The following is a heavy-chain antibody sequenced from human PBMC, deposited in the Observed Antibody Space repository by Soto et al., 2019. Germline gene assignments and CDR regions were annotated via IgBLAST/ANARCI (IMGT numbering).Heavy chain of an antibody. V-gene: IGHV3-73*01. CDR2: IKGKANSYAT. J-gene: IGHJ5*02. D-gene: IGHD3-22*01. CDR1: GFTFSGHG. Sequence: EVQLVESGGGLVQPGGSLRLSRGASGFTFSGHGIHWVRQASGKGLEWIGRIKGKANSYATEYAASLKGRFTISRDDSENTAYLQMNRLKSEDTAVYYCTRHATYYDSGRYIGDWFDLWGQGTLVTVSS. CDR3: TRHATYYDSGRYIGDWFDL.